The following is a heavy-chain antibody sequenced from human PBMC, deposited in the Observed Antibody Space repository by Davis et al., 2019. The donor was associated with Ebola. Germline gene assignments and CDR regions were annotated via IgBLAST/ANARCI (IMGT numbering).Heavy chain of an antibody. CDR1: GFTVSSNY. J-gene: IGHJ6*02. CDR2: IYSGGST. V-gene: IGHV3-53*01. CDR3: ARDPYLDYGDYPYGMDV. Sequence: GSLRLSCTASGFTVSSNYMSWVRQAPGKGLEWVSVIYSGGSTYYADSVKGRFTISRDNSKNTLYLQMNSLRAEDTAVYYCARDPYLDYGDYPYGMDVWGQGTTVTVSS. D-gene: IGHD4-17*01.